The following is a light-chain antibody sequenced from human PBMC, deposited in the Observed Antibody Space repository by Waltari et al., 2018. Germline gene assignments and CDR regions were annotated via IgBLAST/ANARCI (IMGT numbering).Light chain of an antibody. CDR3: QQYSNWPLT. CDR2: GAS. CDR1: QSVSSS. V-gene: IGKV3D-15*01. J-gene: IGKJ1*01. Sequence: ELVMTQSPATLSLSPGKRATLSCRASQSVSSSLAWYQQKPGQAPKRLIYGASRMATGIPDRFSGSGSGTEFTLTISSLEPEDVAVYYCQQYSNWPLTFGQGTKVEIK.